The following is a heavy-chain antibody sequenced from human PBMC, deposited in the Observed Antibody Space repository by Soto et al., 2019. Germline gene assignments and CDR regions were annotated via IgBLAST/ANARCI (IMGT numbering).Heavy chain of an antibody. Sequence: QVQLQESGPGLVKPSQTLSLTCTVSGGSISSGGYYWSWIRQHPGKGLEWIGYIYYSGSTYYNPSLKSRVTISVDTSKNQFSLKLSSVTAADTAVYYCARTAGSSKSYKGGFFDYWGQGTLVTVSS. CDR2: IYYSGST. J-gene: IGHJ4*02. CDR1: GGSISSGGYY. V-gene: IGHV4-31*03. CDR3: ARTAGSSKSYKGGFFDY. D-gene: IGHD6-19*01.